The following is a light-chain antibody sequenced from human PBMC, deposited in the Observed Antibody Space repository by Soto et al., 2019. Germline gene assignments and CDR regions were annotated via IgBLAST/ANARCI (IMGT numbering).Light chain of an antibody. CDR1: KSVTSTS. J-gene: IGKJ1*01. V-gene: IGKV3-20*01. Sequence: EIVMTQSPATLSVSPGERATLSFSASKSVTSTSAWHQPKPGPAHRLLIAATSSRGSAPTDRFSGSGSGTDFTITISRLEAEDVADYFRQQYSPSPTFGQGTKVDIK. CDR3: QQYSPSPT. CDR2: ATS.